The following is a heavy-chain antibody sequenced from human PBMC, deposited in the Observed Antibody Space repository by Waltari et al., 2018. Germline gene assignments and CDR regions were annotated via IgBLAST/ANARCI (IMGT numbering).Heavy chain of an antibody. D-gene: IGHD2-8*02. Sequence: QVTLTQSGAETKAPGSSVKVSCKVSGGTFSDFGVSWVRQAPGQGLGWMGRSSPVVGIKNYDQTFHGRLTLSVEKSTGTAYMELRKLRSEDTAIYYCAREFLVGRIARGSNWFDPWGQGTQVTVSS. CDR2: SSPVVGIK. CDR1: GGTFSDFG. CDR3: AREFLVGRIARGSNWFDP. J-gene: IGHJ5*02. V-gene: IGHV1-69*04.